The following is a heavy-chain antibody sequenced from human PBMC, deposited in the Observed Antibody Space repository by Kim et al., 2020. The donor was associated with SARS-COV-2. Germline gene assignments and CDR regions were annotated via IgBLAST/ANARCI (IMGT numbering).Heavy chain of an antibody. CDR3: ARAPRYYISAPD. J-gene: IGHJ4*02. CDR2: IYYSGSA. V-gene: IGHV4-59*01. D-gene: IGHD1-26*01. CDR1: GGSISSYY. Sequence: AETLSITCTVSGGSISSYYWSWIRQPPGKGLEWIGYIYYSGSADYNPSLKSRVTISVDTSRNKFSLRLSSVTAADKDVYYCARAPRYYISAPDWGQEIL.